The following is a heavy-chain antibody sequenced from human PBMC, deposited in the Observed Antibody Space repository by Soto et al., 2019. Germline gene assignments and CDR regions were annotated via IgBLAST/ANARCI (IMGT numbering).Heavy chain of an antibody. CDR2: ISSISSTT. J-gene: IGHJ4*02. CDR3: ATSFI. V-gene: IGHV3-48*02. CDR1: GFTFRSYS. Sequence: EVQVVESGGGLVQPGGSLTLSCAASGFTFRSYSMNWVRQAPGKGLEWVSYISSISSTTNYADSVKGRFTISRDNAKNSLYLQMDSLRDEDTAMYYCATSFIRGQGTLVTVSS. D-gene: IGHD3-10*01.